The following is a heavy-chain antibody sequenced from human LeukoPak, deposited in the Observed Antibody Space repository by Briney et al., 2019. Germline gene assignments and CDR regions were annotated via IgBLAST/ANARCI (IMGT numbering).Heavy chain of an antibody. CDR2: INQDGSTK. D-gene: IGHD1-26*01. J-gene: IGHJ4*02. V-gene: IGHV3-7*01. CDR3: ATTTGDY. CDR1: GSTFSNYW. Sequence: GGSLRLSCEGSGSTFSNYWMSWVRQAPGKGLEWVANINQDGSTKYYVDSMKGRFTTSRDNARNSLYLQMNSLRAEDTAVYYCATTTGDYWGQGTLVTVSS.